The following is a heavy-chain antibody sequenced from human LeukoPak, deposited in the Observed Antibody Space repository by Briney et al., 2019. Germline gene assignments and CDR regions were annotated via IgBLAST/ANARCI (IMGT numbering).Heavy chain of an antibody. V-gene: IGHV4-39*01. Sequence: SETLSLTCTVSGASISRSDYFWGWIRQPPGKGLEWIGSIYYSGSTYYSPSLKGRVTISVDTSRNQFSLKLNSVTAADTAVYYCARSSEYGDPFNYWGQGTLITVSS. J-gene: IGHJ4*02. CDR3: ARSSEYGDPFNY. D-gene: IGHD4-17*01. CDR1: GASISRSDYF. CDR2: IYYSGST.